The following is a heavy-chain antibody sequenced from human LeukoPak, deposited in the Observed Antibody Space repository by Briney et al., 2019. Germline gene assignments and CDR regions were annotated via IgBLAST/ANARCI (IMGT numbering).Heavy chain of an antibody. CDR3: ARQGDDDHLFADAFDI. V-gene: IGHV5-51*01. CDR1: GYSFTSYW. CDR2: IYPGDSDT. Sequence: GESLKISCKGSGYSFTSYWIGWVRQMPGKGLEWMGIIYPGDSDTRYRPSFQGQVTISADKSISTAYLQWSSLKASDTAMYYCARQGDDDHLFADAFDIWGQGTMVTVSS. J-gene: IGHJ3*02. D-gene: IGHD5-12*01.